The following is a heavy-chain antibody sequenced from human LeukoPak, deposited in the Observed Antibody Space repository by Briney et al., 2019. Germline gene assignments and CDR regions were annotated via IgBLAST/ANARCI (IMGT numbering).Heavy chain of an antibody. CDR1: GGSIRSYY. D-gene: IGHD5-18*01. V-gene: IGHV4-59*08. Sequence: PSETLSLTCTVSGGSIRSYYWSWIRQPPGKGLEWIGYTYYSGSTNYNPSLKSRVTISVDTSKNQFSPKLSSVTAADTAVYYCARHEYSYGSYYFDYWGQGTLVTVSS. CDR2: TYYSGST. CDR3: ARHEYSYGSYYFDY. J-gene: IGHJ4*02.